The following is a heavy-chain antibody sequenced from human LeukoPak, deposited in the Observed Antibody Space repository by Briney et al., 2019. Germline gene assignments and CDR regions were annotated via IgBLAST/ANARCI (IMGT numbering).Heavy chain of an antibody. J-gene: IGHJ6*03. D-gene: IGHD5-18*01. CDR3: AKDGVTGAYFYYYMDV. V-gene: IGHV3-23*01. CDR1: GFTFNNYA. CDR2: ISRSGGST. Sequence: GGSLRLSCAASGFTFNNYAMTWVRQASGKGLEWVSAISRSGGSTYYADSVKGRFTISKDNSKTTLYLQMNSLRAEDTAVYYCAKDGVTGAYFYYYMDVWGKGTTVTISS.